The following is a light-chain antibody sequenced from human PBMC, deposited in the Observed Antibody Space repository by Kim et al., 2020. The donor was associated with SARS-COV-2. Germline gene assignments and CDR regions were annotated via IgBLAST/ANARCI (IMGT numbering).Light chain of an antibody. J-gene: IGLJ1*01. CDR3: SSYTSSSTNV. CDR2: DVS. CDR1: SSDVGGYNY. Sequence: GQSITISCTGTSSDVGGYNYVYWYKQHPGKAHKLMIYDVSNRPSGVSNRFSGSKSGNTASLTISGLQAEDEADYYCSSYTSSSTNVFGTGTKVTVL. V-gene: IGLV2-14*03.